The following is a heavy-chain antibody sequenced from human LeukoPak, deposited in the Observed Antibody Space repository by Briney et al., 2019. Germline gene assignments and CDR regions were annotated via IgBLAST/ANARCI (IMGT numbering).Heavy chain of an antibody. V-gene: IGHV1-2*02. Sequence: ASVKVSCKASGYTFTGYYIHWVRQAPGQGLEWMGWINPNSGGTNYAQKFQGRVTMTRDTSISTAYMELSRLRSDDTAVYYCARDSAGDLTIFGVADYYFDYWGQGTLVTVSS. J-gene: IGHJ4*02. CDR3: ARDSAGDLTIFGVADYYFDY. D-gene: IGHD3-3*01. CDR2: INPNSGGT. CDR1: GYTFTGYY.